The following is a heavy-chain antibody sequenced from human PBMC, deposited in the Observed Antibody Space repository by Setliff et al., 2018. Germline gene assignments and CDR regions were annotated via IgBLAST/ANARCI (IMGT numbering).Heavy chain of an antibody. V-gene: IGHV1-18*01. CDR1: GYTFTSYG. CDR3: ATFRGYTYGYDY. CDR2: VNPYNGDT. D-gene: IGHD5-18*01. Sequence: ASVKVSCKSSGYTFTSYGVSWVRQAPGQGLEWMGWVNPYNGDTKNAQKFQGRVAMTTDTSTATVFMELRSLRSDDTAVYYCATFRGYTYGYDYWGQGTLVTVSS. J-gene: IGHJ4*02.